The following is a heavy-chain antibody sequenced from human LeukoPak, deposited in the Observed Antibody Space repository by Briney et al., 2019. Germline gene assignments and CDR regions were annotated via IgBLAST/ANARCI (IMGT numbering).Heavy chain of an antibody. CDR2: ITSSSYI. D-gene: IGHD3-9*01. CDR1: GFTFSNYT. J-gene: IGHJ6*02. Sequence: PGGSLRLSCAAPGFTFSNYTMNWVRQAPGKGLKWVSSITSSSYIYYADSPKGRFTISRHNANNSLDLQMNSLKAKHTALYYCARGGPNTYYDILTGYDYFYYYGMDVWGQGTTVTVSS. V-gene: IGHV3-21*01. CDR3: ARGGPNTYYDILTGYDYFYYYGMDV.